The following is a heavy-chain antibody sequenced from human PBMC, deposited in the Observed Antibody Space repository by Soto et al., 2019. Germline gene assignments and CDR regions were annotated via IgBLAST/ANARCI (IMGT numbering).Heavy chain of an antibody. CDR3: AKDTSGWPLGYFDY. J-gene: IGHJ4*02. Sequence: EVQLLESGGGLVQPGGSLRLSCAASGFTFTSYAMSWVRQAPGKGLEWVSGISGSGNSSYFADSVKGRFTISRDNSKNTLDLQMKSLRVEDSAIYYCAKDTSGWPLGYFDYWGQGALVTVSS. CDR2: ISGSGNSS. CDR1: GFTFTSYA. V-gene: IGHV3-23*01. D-gene: IGHD2-2*01.